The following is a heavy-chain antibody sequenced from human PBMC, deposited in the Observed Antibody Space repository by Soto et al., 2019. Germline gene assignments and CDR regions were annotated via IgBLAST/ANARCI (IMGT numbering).Heavy chain of an antibody. CDR1: GFTFSSYA. CDR2: ISYDGSNK. J-gene: IGHJ5*02. CDR3: ARSSPGVLRFLEWLLYENWFDP. Sequence: QVQLVESGGGVVQPGRSLRLSCAASGFTFSSYAMHWVRQAPGKGLEWVAVISYDGSNKYYADSVKGRFTISRDNSKNTLYLQMNSLRAEDTAVYYCARSSPGVLRFLEWLLYENWFDPWGQGTLVTVSS. D-gene: IGHD3-3*01. V-gene: IGHV3-30-3*01.